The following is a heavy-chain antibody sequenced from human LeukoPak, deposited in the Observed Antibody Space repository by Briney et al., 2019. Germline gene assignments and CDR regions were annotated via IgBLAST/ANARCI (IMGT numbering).Heavy chain of an antibody. CDR3: ARTHLAPAVFNWFDP. CDR1: GGSISSGGYY. D-gene: IGHD6-19*01. Sequence: SQTLSLTCTVSGGSISSGGYYWSWIRQHPGKGLEWIGYIYCSGSTYYNPSLKSRVTISVDTSKNQFSLKLSSVTAADTAVYYCARTHLAPAVFNWFDPWGQGTLVTVSS. V-gene: IGHV4-31*03. J-gene: IGHJ5*02. CDR2: IYCSGST.